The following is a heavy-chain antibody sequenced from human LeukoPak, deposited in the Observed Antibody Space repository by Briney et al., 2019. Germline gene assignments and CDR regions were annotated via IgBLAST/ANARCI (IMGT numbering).Heavy chain of an antibody. V-gene: IGHV3-23*01. CDR1: RFTFSTYA. J-gene: IGHJ4*02. CDR2: ISGSGDTT. D-gene: IGHD2-2*01. CDR3: AKSQRNDQQVVQRIDY. Sequence: GGSLRLSCTASRFTFSTYAMSWVRQAPGKGLEWVPSISGSGDTTYYTGSVKGRFTTSRDNSKNALYLQMSSLRAEDTAVYYCAKSQRNDQQVVQRIDYWGQGTLVTVSS.